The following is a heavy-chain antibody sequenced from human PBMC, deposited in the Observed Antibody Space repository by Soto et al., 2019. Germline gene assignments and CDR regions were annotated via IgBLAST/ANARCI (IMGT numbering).Heavy chain of an antibody. V-gene: IGHV3-7*05. CDR2: IKQDGSEK. CDR1: GFTFSSYW. J-gene: IGHJ4*02. D-gene: IGHD6-19*01. CDR3: ARDHLVPPGVVAGCDY. Sequence: GGSLRLSCAASGFTFSSYWMSWVRQAPGKGLEWVANIKQDGSEKYYVDSVKGRFTISRDNAKNSLYLQMNGLRAEDTAVYYCARDHLVPPGVVAGCDYWGQGTLVTVSS.